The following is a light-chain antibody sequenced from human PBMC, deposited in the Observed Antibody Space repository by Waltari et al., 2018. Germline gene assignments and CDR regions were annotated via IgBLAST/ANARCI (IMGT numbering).Light chain of an antibody. J-gene: IGLJ2*01. CDR2: QSN. CDR1: RSNIGSFD. Sequence: QSVLTQPPSVSAAPGQDVTISCSGSRSNIGSFDVSLSQQFPGTAPKLLISQSNQRPSEIPDRFSGSKSGTSATLGITGLQTGDEADYYCGTWDSNLRSAVFGGGTKVTVL. CDR3: GTWDSNLRSAV. V-gene: IGLV1-51*02.